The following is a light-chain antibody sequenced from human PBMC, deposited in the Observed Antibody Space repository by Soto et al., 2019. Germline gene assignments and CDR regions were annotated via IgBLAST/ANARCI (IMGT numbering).Light chain of an antibody. J-gene: IGKJ1*01. CDR2: GAS. V-gene: IGKV3-15*01. Sequence: EIVMTQSPATLSVSPGERVTLSCRTSQSVSHNLAWYQQKPGQAPRLLIFGASTRAPGIPARFSGSGSGTEFTLTISRLQSEDFAVYYCQQYTNWPPWTFGQGTKVEIK. CDR3: QQYTNWPPWT. CDR1: QSVSHN.